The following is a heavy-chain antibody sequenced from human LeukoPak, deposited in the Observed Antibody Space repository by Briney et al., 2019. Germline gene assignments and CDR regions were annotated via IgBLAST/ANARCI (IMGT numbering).Heavy chain of an antibody. D-gene: IGHD6-19*01. Sequence: ASVKVSCKASGYTFTSYYMHWVRQAPGQGLEWMGWISTYDGNTNYAQKFQGRVTMTTETSTTTAYMELRSLGSDDTAVYYSARDEQWVVDYGGQGTLVTVSS. J-gene: IGHJ4*02. CDR3: ARDEQWVVDY. V-gene: IGHV1-18*04. CDR2: ISTYDGNT. CDR1: GYTFTSYY.